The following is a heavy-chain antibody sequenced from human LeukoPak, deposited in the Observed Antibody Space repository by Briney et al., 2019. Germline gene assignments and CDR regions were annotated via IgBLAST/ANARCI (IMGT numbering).Heavy chain of an antibody. Sequence: PSETLSLTCTFYGGSVSSYYWSWIRQPAGKPLEWIGRVFVTGSPNYSPSLKTRVTISLDALKNQLSLRLASVTAADTAVYYCVRDYSSGWPMSYYNPYIDLWGKGTMVTVSS. CDR1: GGSVSSYY. CDR3: VRDYSSGWPMSYYNPYIDL. CDR2: VFVTGSP. V-gene: IGHV4-4*07. J-gene: IGHJ6*03. D-gene: IGHD4-11*01.